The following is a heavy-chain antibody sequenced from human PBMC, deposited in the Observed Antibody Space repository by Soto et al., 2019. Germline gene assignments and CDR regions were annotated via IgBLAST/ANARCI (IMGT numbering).Heavy chain of an antibody. V-gene: IGHV1-2*04. CDR2: INPNSGGT. D-gene: IGHD6-19*01. J-gene: IGHJ5*02. Sequence: ASVKVSCKASGYTFTGYYMHWVRQAPVQGLEWMGWINPNSGGTNYAQKFQGWVTMTRDTSISTAYMELSRLRSDDTAVYYCARGRYSSGWYGSWFYPWGQGPLVTVS. CDR3: ARGRYSSGWYGSWFYP. CDR1: GYTFTGYY.